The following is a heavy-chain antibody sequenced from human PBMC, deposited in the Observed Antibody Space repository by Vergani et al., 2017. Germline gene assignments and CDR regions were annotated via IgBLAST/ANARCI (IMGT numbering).Heavy chain of an antibody. V-gene: IGHV4-39*07. D-gene: IGHD3-10*01. Sequence: QLQLQESGPGLVKPSETLSLTCTVSGGSISSSSYYWGWIRQPPGKGLEWIGEINHSGSTNYNPSLKSRVTISVDTSKNQFSLKLSSVTAADTAVYYCARGILWFGELVPNWFDPWGQGTLVTVSS. CDR1: GGSISSSSYY. CDR2: INHSGST. J-gene: IGHJ5*02. CDR3: ARGILWFGELVPNWFDP.